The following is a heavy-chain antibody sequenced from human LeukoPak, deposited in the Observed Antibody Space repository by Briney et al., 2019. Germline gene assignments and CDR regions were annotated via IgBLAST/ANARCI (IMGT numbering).Heavy chain of an antibody. D-gene: IGHD6-19*01. Sequence: SETLSLTCAVSGGSISTSSYYRGWVRQPPGKGLEWIGNIFYSGSTYYSPSLKSRVTISLDKSSNHFSLKLTPVTAADSTVYYCARRSPYSTGWSSYFDYWGQGALVTVSS. J-gene: IGHJ4*02. V-gene: IGHV4-39*07. CDR3: ARRSPYSTGWSSYFDY. CDR2: IFYSGST. CDR1: GGSISTSSYY.